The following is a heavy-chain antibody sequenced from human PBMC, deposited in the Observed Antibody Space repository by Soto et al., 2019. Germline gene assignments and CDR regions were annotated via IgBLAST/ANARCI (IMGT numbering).Heavy chain of an antibody. CDR3: AGGVWLVSVEDY. Sequence: EVQLLESGGGLVQPGGSLRLSCAASGFTCSRYAMSWVRQAPGKRLEWVSAISGRGGSTYYADSGQGRFTISRDNSKNTLDLQMSSLRAEDTAVYCCAGGVWLVSVEDYWGQGTLVTVSS. D-gene: IGHD6-19*01. J-gene: IGHJ4*02. V-gene: IGHV3-23*01. CDR1: GFTCSRYA. CDR2: ISGRGGST.